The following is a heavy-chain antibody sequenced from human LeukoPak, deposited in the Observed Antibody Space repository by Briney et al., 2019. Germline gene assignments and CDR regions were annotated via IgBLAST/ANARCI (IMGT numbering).Heavy chain of an antibody. D-gene: IGHD2/OR15-2a*01. CDR2: INAGNGNT. CDR3: GSSSTFDWGVYFYAMDV. J-gene: IGHJ6*04. CDR1: GYTFTNYA. Sequence: ASVKASCKASGYTFTNYAIHWVRQAPGQGLEWMAWINAGNGNTKYSQNFQGRVTMTRDTSANTVYMELSSLMSEDTAVYFCGSSSTFDWGVYFYAMDVWGKGTTVIVSS. V-gene: IGHV1-3*01.